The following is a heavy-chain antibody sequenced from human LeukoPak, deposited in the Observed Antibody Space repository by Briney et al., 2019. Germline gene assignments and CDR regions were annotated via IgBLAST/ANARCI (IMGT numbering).Heavy chain of an antibody. CDR2: IKQDGNEK. J-gene: IGHJ3*02. CDR1: GFTFNSYY. Sequence: GGSLRLSCAATGFTFNSYYMSSVRQAPGKGLEWVANIKQDGNEKYYVDSVKGRFTISRDNAKSSLYLQMSSLRAGDTAVYYCARTDAFDIWGQGTMVTVSS. V-gene: IGHV3-7*01. CDR3: ARTDAFDI.